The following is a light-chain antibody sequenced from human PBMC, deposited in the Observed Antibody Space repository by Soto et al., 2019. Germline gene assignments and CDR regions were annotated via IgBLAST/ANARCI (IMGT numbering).Light chain of an antibody. CDR3: SSYTSSSTLV. V-gene: IGLV2-14*01. J-gene: IGLJ1*01. CDR2: EVS. Sequence: QSSLTQPASVSGSPGQSSTISCTGTSSDVGGYNYVSWYQQHPGKAPKLMIYEVSYRPSGVSNRFSGSKSGYTASLTISGLQAEDEADYYCSSYTSSSTLVFGTGTKVTVL. CDR1: SSDVGGYNY.